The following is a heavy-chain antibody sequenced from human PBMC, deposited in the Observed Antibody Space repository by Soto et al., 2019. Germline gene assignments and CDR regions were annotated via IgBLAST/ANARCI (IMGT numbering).Heavy chain of an antibody. D-gene: IGHD3-3*01. V-gene: IGHV1-18*01. Sequence: GSSKVCWDDGGYTNTSRAMCWVLQDTGQGLEWMGWISAYNGNTNYAQKLQGRVTMTTDTSTSTAYMELRSLRSDDTAVYYCVRGGVRFLEWLSSSHAFVIWGQGTLFTVS. J-gene: IGHJ3*02. CDR3: VRGGVRFLEWLSSSHAFVI. CDR2: ISAYNGNT. CDR1: GYTNTSRA.